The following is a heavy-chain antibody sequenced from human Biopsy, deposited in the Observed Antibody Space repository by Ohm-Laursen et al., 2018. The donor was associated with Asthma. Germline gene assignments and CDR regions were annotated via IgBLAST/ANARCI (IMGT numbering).Heavy chain of an antibody. CDR3: ARKAGSCISRTCYSLDF. V-gene: IGHV1-69*01. D-gene: IGHD2-2*01. CDR1: GGTFNTYV. Sequence: SSVKVSCKALGGTFNTYVIGWVRQAPGQGLEWMGGINSVFGTTTYPQKFQDRVTITADDSASTVYMELSSLRSEDTAVYYCARKAGSCISRTCYSLDFWGQGTLVTVPS. J-gene: IGHJ4*02. CDR2: INSVFGTT.